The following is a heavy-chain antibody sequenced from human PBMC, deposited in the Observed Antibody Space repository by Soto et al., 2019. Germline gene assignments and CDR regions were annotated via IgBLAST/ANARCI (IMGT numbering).Heavy chain of an antibody. V-gene: IGHV4-31*03. CDR2: IYYSGST. J-gene: IGHJ6*02. CDR1: GGSISSGGYY. Sequence: QVQLQESGPGLVKPSQTLSLTCTVSGGSISSGGYYWSWIRQHPGKGLEWIGYIYYSGSTYYDPSLKSRGTISVDTSKNQFSLKLSSVTAADTAVYYCARGGRRSPGMDVWGQGTTVTVSS. CDR3: ARGGRRSPGMDV.